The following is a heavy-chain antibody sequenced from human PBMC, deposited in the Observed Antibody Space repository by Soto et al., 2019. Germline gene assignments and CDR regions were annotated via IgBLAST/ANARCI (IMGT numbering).Heavy chain of an antibody. J-gene: IGHJ4*02. CDR1: GYTFLSYG. V-gene: IGHV1-18*01. CDR3: ARGEDYFGY. Sequence: QVKLVQSGAEVKKPGASVKVSCKASGYTFLSYGLTWVRQAPGQGLEWVGRISAYSGDTTYAQKFQGRVTLAADTSTTTAYMELRSLRSDDTAVYFCARGEDYFGYWGQGTLVTVSS. CDR2: ISAYSGDT.